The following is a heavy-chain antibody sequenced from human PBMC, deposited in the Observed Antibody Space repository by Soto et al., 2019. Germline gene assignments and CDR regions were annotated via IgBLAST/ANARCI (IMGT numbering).Heavy chain of an antibody. V-gene: IGHV4-59*01. Sequence: QVQLQESGPGLVKPSETLSLNCTVSGGPISSYYWSWIRQSPGKGLEWIAYIYYSGSTNYNPSLKSRVTISVDTSKNQFSLELSSVTAADTAVYYCARGSSGWPPRLDYWGQGTLVTVSS. CDR2: IYYSGST. CDR3: ARGSSGWPPRLDY. D-gene: IGHD6-19*01. J-gene: IGHJ4*02. CDR1: GGPISSYY.